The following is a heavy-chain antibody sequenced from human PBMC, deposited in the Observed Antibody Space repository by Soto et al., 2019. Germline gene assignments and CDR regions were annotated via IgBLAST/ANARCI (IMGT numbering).Heavy chain of an antibody. J-gene: IGHJ4*02. D-gene: IGHD4-17*01. CDR2: ILNDASGH. CDR1: GFTFSRHG. Sequence: QVQLVESGGGVVQPGMSLRLSCAASGFTFSRHGMHWVRQTPGKGLEWLAVILNDASGHWYADSVKGRFTISRDNFENTLYLQMNGLRLEDTAMYYCARDDDYPDNGFDYWGQGTLVTVSS. CDR3: ARDDDYPDNGFDY. V-gene: IGHV3-33*01.